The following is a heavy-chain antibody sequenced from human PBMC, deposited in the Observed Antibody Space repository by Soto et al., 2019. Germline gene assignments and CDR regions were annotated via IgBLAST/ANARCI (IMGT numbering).Heavy chain of an antibody. Sequence: QVQLQESGPGLVKPSETLSLTCTVSGGSISSYYWSWIRQPPGKGLEWIGYIYYSGSTNYNPSLKRRVTSSVATSKNQFSLKLSSVTAADTAVYYCARRWGRSFDYWGQGTLVTVSS. CDR3: ARRWGRSFDY. J-gene: IGHJ4*02. D-gene: IGHD2-15*01. CDR2: IYYSGST. V-gene: IGHV4-59*08. CDR1: GGSISSYY.